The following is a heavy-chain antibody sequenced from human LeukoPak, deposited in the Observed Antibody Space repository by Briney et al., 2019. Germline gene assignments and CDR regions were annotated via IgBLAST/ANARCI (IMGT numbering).Heavy chain of an antibody. J-gene: IGHJ6*03. CDR3: AIDFAPNDFWSGSSGMDV. Sequence: ASVKVSCKASGGTFSSYAISWVRQAPGQGLEWMGGIIPVFGTAKYAQKFQGRVTITMDESTNTAYMELSSLRSEDTAVYYCAIDFAPNDFWSGSSGMDVWGKGTTVTVSS. V-gene: IGHV1-69*05. CDR1: GGTFSSYA. D-gene: IGHD3-3*01. CDR2: IIPVFGTA.